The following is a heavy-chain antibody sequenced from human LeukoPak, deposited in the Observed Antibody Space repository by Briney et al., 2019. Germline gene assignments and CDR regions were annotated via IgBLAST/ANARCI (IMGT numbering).Heavy chain of an antibody. Sequence: GASVKVSCKASGGTFSSYAISWVRQAPGQGLEWMGGIIPIFGTANYAQKFQGRVTITADESTSTAYMELSSLRSEDTAVYYCARARGYGSGSYYAFDIWGQGTMVTVSS. CDR3: ARARGYGSGSYYAFDI. CDR1: GGTFSSYA. J-gene: IGHJ3*02. D-gene: IGHD3-10*01. CDR2: IIPIFGTA. V-gene: IGHV1-69*13.